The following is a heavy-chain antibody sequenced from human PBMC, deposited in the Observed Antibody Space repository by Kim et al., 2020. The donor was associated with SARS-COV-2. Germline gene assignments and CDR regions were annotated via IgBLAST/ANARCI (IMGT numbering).Heavy chain of an antibody. Sequence: SETLSLTCTVSGYSISSGYYWGWIRQPPGKGLEWIGSIYHSGSTYYNPSLKSRVTISVDTSKNQFSLKLSSVTAADTAVYYCASDRGAVGWFDPWGQGTLVTVSS. CDR3: ASDRGAVGWFDP. CDR1: GYSISSGYY. D-gene: IGHD1-26*01. CDR2: IYHSGST. V-gene: IGHV4-38-2*02. J-gene: IGHJ5*02.